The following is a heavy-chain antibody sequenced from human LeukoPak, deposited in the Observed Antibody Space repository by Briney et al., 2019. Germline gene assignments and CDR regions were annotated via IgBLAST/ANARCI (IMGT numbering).Heavy chain of an antibody. D-gene: IGHD3-3*01. V-gene: IGHV3-20*04. Sequence: PGGSLRLSCAASGFTSGFTFDDSGMNWVRQGPGKGLEWVSGISRDGCLTGYADSVQGRFTIYRDNSRNTLHLQMNSLRVEDTAFYYCVKDSNYDFWSGYYKGFDNWGQGTLVTVSS. CDR1: GFTFDDSG. J-gene: IGHJ4*02. CDR3: VKDSNYDFWSGYYKGFDN. CDR2: ISRDGCLT.